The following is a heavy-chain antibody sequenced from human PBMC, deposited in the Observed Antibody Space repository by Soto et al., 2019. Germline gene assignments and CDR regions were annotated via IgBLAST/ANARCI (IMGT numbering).Heavy chain of an antibody. CDR3: ARAWGYYLDY. V-gene: IGHV4-59*01. J-gene: IGHJ4*02. CDR2: IYYSGST. Sequence: QVQLQESGPGLVKPSETLSLTCTVSGASISSXXXXXXRQPPGKGLEWIGYIYYSGSTNYNPSLKRXVTIXVDTSKNQXSXXLNSVPAADTAVYYCARAWGYYLDYWGQGTLVTVSS. CDR1: GASISSXX. D-gene: IGHD3-22*01.